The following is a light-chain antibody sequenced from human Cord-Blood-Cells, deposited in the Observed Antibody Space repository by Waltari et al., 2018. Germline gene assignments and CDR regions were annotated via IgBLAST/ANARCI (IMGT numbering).Light chain of an antibody. CDR3: CSYAGSSTNWV. Sequence: QSALTQPAPVSGSPGQSIPIPRTVTESDVGSYNLFSWYQQHPGKAPKHIIYEGSKRPSGVSTRFSGSKSGNTASLTISGLQAEDEADYYCCSYAGSSTNWVFGGGTKLTVL. CDR1: ESDVGSYNL. J-gene: IGLJ3*02. V-gene: IGLV2-23*01. CDR2: EGS.